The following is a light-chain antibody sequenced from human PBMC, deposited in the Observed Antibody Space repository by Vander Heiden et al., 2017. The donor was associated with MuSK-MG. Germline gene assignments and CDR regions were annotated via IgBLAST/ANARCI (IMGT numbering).Light chain of an antibody. CDR2: DDS. CDR3: QVWDSSSDHDV. J-gene: IGLJ2*01. CDR1: DIGSKS. Sequence: SYVLTQPPSVSVAPGKTARITCGGTDIGSKSVHWYQQKPGQAPVLFVYDDSDRPSVIPERFSGSNSGTTATLTTSRVEAGDEADYYCQVWDSSSDHDVFGGGTKLTVL. V-gene: IGLV3-21*03.